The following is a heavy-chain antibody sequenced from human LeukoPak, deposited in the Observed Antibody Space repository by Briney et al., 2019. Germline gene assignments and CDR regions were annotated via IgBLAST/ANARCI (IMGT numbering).Heavy chain of an antibody. J-gene: IGHJ3*02. V-gene: IGHV1-46*01. CDR1: GYTFTSYY. CDR3: ARESLEYSSSSDAFDI. Sequence: ASVKVSCKASGYTFTSYYMHWVRQAPGQGLEWMGIINPSGGSTSYAQKFQGRVTMTRDTSTSTVYMELSRLRSDDTAVYYCARESLEYSSSSDAFDIWGQGTMVTVSS. D-gene: IGHD6-6*01. CDR2: INPSGGST.